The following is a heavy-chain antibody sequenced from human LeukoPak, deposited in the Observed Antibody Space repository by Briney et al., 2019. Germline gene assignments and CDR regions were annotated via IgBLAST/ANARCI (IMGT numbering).Heavy chain of an antibody. CDR3: ARAGYCSSTSCYYYYYYMDV. J-gene: IGHJ6*03. CDR1: GGTFSSYA. CDR2: IIPIFGTA. Sequence: SVKVSCKASGGTFSSYAISWVRQAPGQGLEWMGGIIPIFGTANYAQKFQGRVTITTDESTSTAYMELSSLRSEDTAVYYRARAGYCSSTSCYYYYYYMDVWGKGTTVTVSS. V-gene: IGHV1-69*05. D-gene: IGHD2-2*01.